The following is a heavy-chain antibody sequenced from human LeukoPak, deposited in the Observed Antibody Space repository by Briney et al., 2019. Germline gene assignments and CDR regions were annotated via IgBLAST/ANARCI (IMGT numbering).Heavy chain of an antibody. CDR1: GYSFTTYG. Sequence: DSVKVSCKASGYSFTTYGITWVRQAPGQGLEWMGWVSPYNGNTNYAQHLQGRVTMTTDTSTTTAYMELRSLRSDDTAIYYCAREWGHYYDAWGQGTMVTVSS. CDR2: VSPYNGNT. J-gene: IGHJ3*01. V-gene: IGHV1-18*01. CDR3: AREWGHYYDA. D-gene: IGHD3-22*01.